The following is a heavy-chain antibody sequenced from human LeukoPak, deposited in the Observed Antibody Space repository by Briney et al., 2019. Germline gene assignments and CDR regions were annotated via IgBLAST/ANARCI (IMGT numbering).Heavy chain of an antibody. Sequence: SETLSLTCTVSGDSMRSHYWSWIRLPAGKGLEWIGRIHTSGGTNYNPSLRSRVTMSVDTSNNQFSLQLSSVTAADTAVYYCARARDGYPFDYWGQGTLVTVSS. CDR1: GDSMRSHY. CDR2: IHTSGGT. V-gene: IGHV4-4*07. D-gene: IGHD5-24*01. J-gene: IGHJ4*02. CDR3: ARARDGYPFDY.